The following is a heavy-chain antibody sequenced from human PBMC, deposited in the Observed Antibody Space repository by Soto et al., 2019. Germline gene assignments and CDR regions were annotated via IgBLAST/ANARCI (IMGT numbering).Heavy chain of an antibody. CDR3: AKGEAYSSGWYERPGDY. Sequence: QVQLVESGGGVVQPGRSLRLSCAACGFTFSSYGMHWVRQAPGKGLEWVAVISYDGSNKYYADSVKGRFNISRDNSKNTLYLQMNSLRAEDTAVYYCAKGEAYSSGWYERPGDYWGQGTLVTVSS. CDR1: GFTFSSYG. CDR2: ISYDGSNK. J-gene: IGHJ4*02. V-gene: IGHV3-30*18. D-gene: IGHD6-19*01.